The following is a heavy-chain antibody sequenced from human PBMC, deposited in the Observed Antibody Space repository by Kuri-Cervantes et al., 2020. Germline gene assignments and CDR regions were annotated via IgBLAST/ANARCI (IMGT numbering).Heavy chain of an antibody. Sequence: GGSLRLSCAASGFTFSSYSMNWVRQAPGKGLEWVSSISSSSSYIYYADSVKGRFTISRDNAKNSLYLQMNSLRAEDAAVYYCAKDAVVREYYYHMDVWGKGTMVTVSS. CDR2: ISSSSSYI. CDR1: GFTFSSYS. D-gene: IGHD1-26*01. CDR3: AKDAVVREYYYHMDV. V-gene: IGHV3-21*01. J-gene: IGHJ6*03.